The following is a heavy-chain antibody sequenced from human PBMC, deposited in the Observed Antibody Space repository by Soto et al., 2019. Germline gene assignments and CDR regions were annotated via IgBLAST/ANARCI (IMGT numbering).Heavy chain of an antibody. Sequence: PGGSLRLSCAASGFTFSNAWMSWVRQAPGKGLEWVGRIKSKTDGGTTDYAAPVKGRFTISRDDSKNTLYLQMNSLKTEDTAVYYCTTRISSSSVGGALNYYYGMDVWGQGTTVTVSS. J-gene: IGHJ6*02. V-gene: IGHV3-15*01. D-gene: IGHD6-6*01. CDR1: GFTFSNAW. CDR2: IKSKTDGGTT. CDR3: TTRISSSSVGGALNYYYGMDV.